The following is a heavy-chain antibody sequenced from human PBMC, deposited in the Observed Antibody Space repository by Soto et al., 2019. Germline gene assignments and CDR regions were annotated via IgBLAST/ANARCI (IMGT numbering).Heavy chain of an antibody. Sequence: EVQLVESGGGLVKPGGSLSLSCALSGITFSAAWMSWVRQAPGKGLEWVGRIKSKGSGGTTDYAEPVQGRFTIPREDSKNTMYLEMNSLKSEDTAVYYCQWNADYYHGMAVWGQGTTVTVSS. D-gene: IGHD1-1*01. J-gene: IGHJ6*02. CDR1: GITFSAAW. V-gene: IGHV3-15*01. CDR2: IKSKGSGGTT. CDR3: QWNADYYHGMAV.